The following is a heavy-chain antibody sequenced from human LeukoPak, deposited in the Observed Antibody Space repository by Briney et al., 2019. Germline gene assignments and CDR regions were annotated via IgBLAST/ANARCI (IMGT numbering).Heavy chain of an antibody. Sequence: PGGPLRLSCAASGITFSNYWMSWVRQAPGKGLEWVANINPDGSEKNYAHSVKGRFTISRDNAKNSLSLQMNSLGAEDMAVYYCATEPGIGYAFDIWGQGRMVTVSS. D-gene: IGHD3-10*01. V-gene: IGHV3-7*01. J-gene: IGHJ3*02. CDR3: ATEPGIGYAFDI. CDR2: INPDGSEK. CDR1: GITFSNYW.